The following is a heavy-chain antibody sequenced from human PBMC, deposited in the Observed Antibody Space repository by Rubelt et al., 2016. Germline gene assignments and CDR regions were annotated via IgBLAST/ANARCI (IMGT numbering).Heavy chain of an antibody. Sequence: QVQLQESGPGLVKPSQTLSLTCTVSGGSISSGGYYWSWIRQHPGKGLEWIGYIYYSGSTYYNPSLKSRVTISVDPSKNQFCLKLSSVTAADTAVYYCARDIAAAGNFDYWGQGTLVTVSS. CDR3: ARDIAAAGNFDY. CDR1: GGSISSGGYY. V-gene: IGHV4-31*03. D-gene: IGHD6-13*01. CDR2: IYYSGST. J-gene: IGHJ4*02.